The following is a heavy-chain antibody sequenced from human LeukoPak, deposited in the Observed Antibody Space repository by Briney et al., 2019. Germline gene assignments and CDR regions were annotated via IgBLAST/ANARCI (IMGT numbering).Heavy chain of an antibody. D-gene: IGHD3-22*01. CDR2: IYYSGST. CDR3: ARVNHYYDSSGYYSHFDY. CDR1: GGSISSYY. V-gene: IGHV4-59*12. J-gene: IGHJ4*02. Sequence: PSETLSLTCTVSGGSISSYYWSWIRQPPGKGLEWIGYIYYSGSTNYNPSLKSRVTMSVDTSKNQFSLKLSSVTAADTAVYYCARVNHYYDSSGYYSHFDYWGQGTLVTVSS.